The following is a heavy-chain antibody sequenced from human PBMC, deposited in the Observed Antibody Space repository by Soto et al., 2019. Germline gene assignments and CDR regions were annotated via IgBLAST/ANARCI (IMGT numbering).Heavy chain of an antibody. J-gene: IGHJ3*02. Sequence: GGSLRLSCAASGFTFSNYGMNWVRQAPGKGLEWVAVISYDGSNKYYADSVRGRFTISRDSSKNTLYLQMNSLRAEDTAVYYCAKGNSWSPALVLDIWGQGTMVTVSS. CDR2: ISYDGSNK. CDR3: AKGNSWSPALVLDI. D-gene: IGHD1-7*01. CDR1: GFTFSNYG. V-gene: IGHV3-30*18.